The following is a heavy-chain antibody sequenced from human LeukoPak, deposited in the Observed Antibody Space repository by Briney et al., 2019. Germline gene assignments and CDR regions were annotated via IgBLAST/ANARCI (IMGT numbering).Heavy chain of an antibody. CDR2: IYHSGST. V-gene: IGHV4-38-2*01. Sequence: PSETLSLTCAVPGYSISSGYYWGWIRQPPGKGLEWIGSIYHSGSTYYNPSLKSRVTISVDTSKNQFSLKLSSVTAADTAVYYCARHHYYYYMDVWGKGTTVTVSS. CDR3: ARHHYYYYMDV. CDR1: GYSISSGYY. J-gene: IGHJ6*03.